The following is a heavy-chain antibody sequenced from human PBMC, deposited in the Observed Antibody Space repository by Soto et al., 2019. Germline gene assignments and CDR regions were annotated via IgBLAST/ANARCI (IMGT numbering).Heavy chain of an antibody. CDR3: AKDTLVLVSWSIHYYCIDV. CDR1: GFTFDDYT. Sequence: GGSLRLSCAASGFTFDDYTMHWVRQAPGKGLEWVSLISWDGGSTYYADSVKGRFTISRDNSKNSLYLQMNSLRTEDTALYYCAKDTLVLVSWSIHYYCIDVWGQGTSVSVSS. CDR2: ISWDGGST. D-gene: IGHD6-13*01. J-gene: IGHJ6*02. V-gene: IGHV3-43*01.